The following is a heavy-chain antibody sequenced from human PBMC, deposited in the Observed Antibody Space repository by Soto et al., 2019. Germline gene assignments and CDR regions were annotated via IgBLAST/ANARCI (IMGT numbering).Heavy chain of an antibody. CDR1: GFTFSSFW. V-gene: IGHV3-74*01. Sequence: EVQLVESGGTLVQPGGSLTISCAASGFTFSSFWLHWVRHTPGKGLVWISRLNGDASSSSYADSVTGRFTISRDTATNTLYLQMNSLRTEDTCLYYCTRGASGFGNFDYWGLGTLVTVSS. D-gene: IGHD6-19*01. J-gene: IGHJ4*02. CDR2: LNGDASSS. CDR3: TRGASGFGNFDY.